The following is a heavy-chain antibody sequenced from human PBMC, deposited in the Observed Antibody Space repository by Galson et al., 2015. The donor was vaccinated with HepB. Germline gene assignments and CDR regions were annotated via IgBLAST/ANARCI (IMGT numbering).Heavy chain of an antibody. CDR3: ARDLGFPYYMDV. J-gene: IGHJ6*03. D-gene: IGHD2-2*03. CDR2: ISYSGST. V-gene: IGHV4-61*01. CDR1: GGSISSGTYY. Sequence: LSLTCTVSGGSISSGTYYWSWIRQPPGKGLEWIGCISYSGSTNYNPSLKSRVTISVDTSKNQFSLKLSSVTAADTAVYYCARDLGFPYYMDVWGQGTAVTV.